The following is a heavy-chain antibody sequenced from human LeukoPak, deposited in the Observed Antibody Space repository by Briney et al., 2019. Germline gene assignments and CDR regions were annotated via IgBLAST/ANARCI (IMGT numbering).Heavy chain of an antibody. V-gene: IGHV4-59*08. CDR2: IYYSGST. Sequence: SETLSLTCSVSGGSISGYYWTWIRQPPGKGLEWIGYIYYSGSTSYNTSLKSRLTISVDTSKNQFSLNLRSVTAADTAVYYCARKLAVGSSSWLDVFDIWGQGTLVAVSS. CDR3: ARKLAVGSSSWLDVFDI. D-gene: IGHD6-13*01. CDR1: GGSISGYY. J-gene: IGHJ3*02.